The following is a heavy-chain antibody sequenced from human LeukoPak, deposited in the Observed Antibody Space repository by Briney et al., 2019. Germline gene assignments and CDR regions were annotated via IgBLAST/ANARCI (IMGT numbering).Heavy chain of an antibody. CDR3: ARADNGGNWFDP. D-gene: IGHD4-23*01. CDR1: GYTFTSFA. J-gene: IGHJ5*02. CDR2: ISAGNGNV. V-gene: IGHV1-3*01. Sequence: ASVKVSCKATGYTFTSFAMHWVRQAPGQRREWVGWISAGNGNVKYSQKFQGRVTITRDTSASTAYMELSSLKSEDTGVYYCARADNGGNWFDPWGQGTLVTVSS.